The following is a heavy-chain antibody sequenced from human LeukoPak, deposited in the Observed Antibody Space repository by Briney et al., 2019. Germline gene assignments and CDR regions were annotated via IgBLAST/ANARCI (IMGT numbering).Heavy chain of an antibody. CDR1: GGSISSYY. V-gene: IGHV4-59*08. D-gene: IGHD2-21*02. Sequence: SETLSLTCTVSGGSISSYYWSWIRQPPGKGLEWIGYIYYSGSTNYNPSLKSRVTISVDTSKNQFSLKLSSVTAADTAVYYCARPSYCGGDCYSSRAPFDPWGQGTLVTVSS. CDR3: ARPSYCGGDCYSSRAPFDP. CDR2: IYYSGST. J-gene: IGHJ5*02.